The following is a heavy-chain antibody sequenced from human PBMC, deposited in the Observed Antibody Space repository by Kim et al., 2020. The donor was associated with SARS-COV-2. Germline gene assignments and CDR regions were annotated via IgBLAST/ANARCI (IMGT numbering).Heavy chain of an antibody. D-gene: IGHD5-18*01. CDR2: T. J-gene: IGHJ4*02. Sequence: TSCNPSLKGRVTISVDTSKNQFSLKLSSVTAADTVVYYCARLEYLAMVDYWGQGTLVTVSS. V-gene: IGHV4-39*01. CDR3: ARLEYLAMVDY.